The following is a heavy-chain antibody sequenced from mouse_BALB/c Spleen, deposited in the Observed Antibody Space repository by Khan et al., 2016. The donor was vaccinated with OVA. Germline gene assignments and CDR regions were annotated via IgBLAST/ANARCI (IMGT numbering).Heavy chain of an antibody. CDR2: ISYSGST. CDR3: ARGNYYGYAMDY. J-gene: IGHJ4*01. Sequence: EVQLQESGPGLVKPSQSLSLTCTVTGYSITSNYAWNWIRQFPGNKLEWMGYISYSGSTNYNPSFKSRISITRDPSKNQFFLQLNSVTTEDTATDYGARGNYYGYAMDYWGQGTSITVSS. CDR1: GYSITSNYA. D-gene: IGHD1-1*01. V-gene: IGHV3-2*02.